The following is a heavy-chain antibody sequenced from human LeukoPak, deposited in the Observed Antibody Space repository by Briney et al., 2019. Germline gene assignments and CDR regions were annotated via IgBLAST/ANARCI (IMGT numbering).Heavy chain of an antibody. J-gene: IGHJ4*02. V-gene: IGHV4-31*03. Sequence: SQTLSLTCTVSGGSISSGGYYWSWTRQHPGKGLEWIGYIYYSGSTYYNPSLKSRVTISVDTSKNQFSLKLSSVTAADTAVYYCARVARGTTVEFDYWGQGTLVTVSS. CDR3: ARVARGTTVEFDY. CDR1: GGSISSGGYY. CDR2: IYYSGST. D-gene: IGHD4-23*01.